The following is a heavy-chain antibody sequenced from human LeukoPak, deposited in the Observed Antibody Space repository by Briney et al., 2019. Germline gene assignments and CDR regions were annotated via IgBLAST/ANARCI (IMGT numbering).Heavy chain of an antibody. CDR2: ISAYNGNT. CDR3: ARSPADYYGSGSYPDY. CDR1: GYTFTSYG. V-gene: IGHV1-18*01. D-gene: IGHD3-10*01. Sequence: ASVKVSCKASGYTFTSYGISWVRQAPGQGLEWMGWISAYNGNTNYAQKLQGRVTMTTDTSTSTAYMELRSLRSDDTAVYYCARSPADYYGSGSYPDYWGQGTLVTVSS. J-gene: IGHJ4*02.